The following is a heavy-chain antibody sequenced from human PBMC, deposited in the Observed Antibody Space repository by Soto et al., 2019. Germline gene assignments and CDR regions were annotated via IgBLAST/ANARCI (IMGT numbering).Heavy chain of an antibody. D-gene: IGHD6-13*01. CDR3: ARHLTACIGTARVVAFDI. Sequence: PSETLSLTCTVSGGSISSYYWSWIRQPPGKGLEWIGYIYYSGSTNYNPSLKSRVTISVDTSKNQFSLKLSSVTAADTAVYYCARHLTACIGTARVVAFDIWGQGTMVTVSS. J-gene: IGHJ3*02. V-gene: IGHV4-59*08. CDR2: IYYSGST. CDR1: GGSISSYY.